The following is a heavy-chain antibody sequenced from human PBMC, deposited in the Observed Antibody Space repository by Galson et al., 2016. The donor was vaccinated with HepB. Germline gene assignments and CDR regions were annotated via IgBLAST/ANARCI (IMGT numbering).Heavy chain of an antibody. V-gene: IGHV1-24*01. Sequence: SVKVSCKVSGFPVTDLSIHWVRQAPGKGLEWMGGIEPDDGETVHAQKFQGGVTMTEDPSTDTAYMELSRLTSDDTAVYYCVTEGGNWGQGVLVTVSS. CDR2: IEPDDGET. CDR3: VTEGGN. J-gene: IGHJ4*02. D-gene: IGHD3-16*01. CDR1: GFPVTDLS.